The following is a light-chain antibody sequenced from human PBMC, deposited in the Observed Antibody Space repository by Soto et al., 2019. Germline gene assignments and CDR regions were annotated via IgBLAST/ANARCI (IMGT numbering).Light chain of an antibody. Sequence: EIVLTQSPGTLSLSPGERATLSCRASQRVYSSYLAWYQQNPGQAPRLLIYGASSRAAGIPDRFGGSGSGADFTLTISRLEPEDFAVYYCQQYGSSRTFGQGTKVDIK. CDR3: QQYGSSRT. CDR2: GAS. V-gene: IGKV3-20*01. J-gene: IGKJ1*01. CDR1: QRVYSSY.